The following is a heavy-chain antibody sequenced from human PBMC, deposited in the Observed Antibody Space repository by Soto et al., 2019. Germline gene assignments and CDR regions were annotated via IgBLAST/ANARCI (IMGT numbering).Heavy chain of an antibody. CDR2: IYTSGST. D-gene: IGHD2-2*01. J-gene: IGHJ5*02. CDR1: GGSISSYY. Sequence: SETLSLTCTVSGGSISSYYWGWIRQPAGKGLEWIGRIYTSGSTNYNPSLKSRVTMSVDTSKNQFSLKLSSVTAADTAVYYCARDRGGAIVVVQAAIPNWFDPWGQGTLVTVSS. CDR3: ARDRGGAIVVVQAAIPNWFDP. V-gene: IGHV4-4*07.